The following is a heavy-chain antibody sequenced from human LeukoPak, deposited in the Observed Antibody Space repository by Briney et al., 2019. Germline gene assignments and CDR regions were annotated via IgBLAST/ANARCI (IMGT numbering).Heavy chain of an antibody. CDR2: INPNSGGT. CDR1: GYTFTGYY. D-gene: IGHD3-3*01. CDR3: ARAPLGGPLRFLDD. J-gene: IGHJ4*02. Sequence: GASVKVSCKASGYTFTGYYIHWVRQAPGQGLEWMGWINPNSGGTNYAQKFQGRVTMTRDTSISTAYMELTRLRSDDTAVFYCARAPLGGPLRFLDDWGQGTLVTVSS. V-gene: IGHV1-2*02.